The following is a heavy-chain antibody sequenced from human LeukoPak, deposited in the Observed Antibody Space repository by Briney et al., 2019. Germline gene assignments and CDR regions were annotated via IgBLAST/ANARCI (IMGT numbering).Heavy chain of an antibody. Sequence: SVKVSCKASGYTFTSYYMHWVRQAPGQGLEWMGIMNPSGGSTRNAQKFQGRVTMTRDTSTSTVYMELSSLRSEDTAVYYCARECGGDCYSTFDYWGQGTLVTVSS. J-gene: IGHJ4*02. CDR2: MNPSGGST. CDR1: GYTFTSYY. CDR3: ARECGGDCYSTFDY. D-gene: IGHD2-21*02. V-gene: IGHV1-46*01.